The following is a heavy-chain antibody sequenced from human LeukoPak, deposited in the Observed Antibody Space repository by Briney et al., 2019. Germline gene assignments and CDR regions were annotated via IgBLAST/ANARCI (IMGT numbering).Heavy chain of an antibody. CDR1: GFTFDDYA. J-gene: IGHJ4*02. CDR3: AKDMLWAVVRGYGPHDPGTYFDY. D-gene: IGHD3-10*01. V-gene: IGHV3-43*02. Sequence: GGSLRLSCAASGFTFDDYAMHWVRQAPGKGREWVSLISGDGGSTYYADSVKGQFTISRDNSKNSLYLQMNSLRTEDTALYYCAKDMLWAVVRGYGPHDPGTYFDYWGQGTLVTVSS. CDR2: ISGDGGST.